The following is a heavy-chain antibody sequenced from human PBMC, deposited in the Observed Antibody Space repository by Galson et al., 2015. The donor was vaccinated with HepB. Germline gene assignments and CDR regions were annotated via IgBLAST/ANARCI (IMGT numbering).Heavy chain of an antibody. CDR3: ARAGTGFRYYYDSSGFDP. D-gene: IGHD3-22*01. CDR2: IIPIFGIA. J-gene: IGHJ5*02. V-gene: IGHV1-69*13. CDR1: GGTFSSYA. Sequence: SVKVSCKASGGTFSSYAISWVRQAPGQGLEWMGGIIPIFGIANYAQKFQGRVTITADESTSTAYMELSSLRSEDTAVYYCARAGTGFRYYYDSSGFDPWGQGTLVTVSS.